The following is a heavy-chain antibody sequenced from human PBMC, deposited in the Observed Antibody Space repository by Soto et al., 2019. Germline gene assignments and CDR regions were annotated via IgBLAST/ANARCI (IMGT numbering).Heavy chain of an antibody. Sequence: EVQLLESGGGLVQPVGSLRLSCAASGFTFSSYALSWVRQAPGKGLEWVSIISDSGGSTFYADSVKGPCTISRDNSKNTLYLQMNNLRAEDTAVYYCAKHFDSGCPDYWGQGTLVTGSS. J-gene: IGHJ4*02. V-gene: IGHV3-23*01. CDR3: AKHFDSGCPDY. D-gene: IGHD6-19*01. CDR1: GFTFSSYA. CDR2: ISDSGGST.